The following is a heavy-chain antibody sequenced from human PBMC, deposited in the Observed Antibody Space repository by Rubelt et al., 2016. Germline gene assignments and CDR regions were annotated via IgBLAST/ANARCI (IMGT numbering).Heavy chain of an antibody. CDR3: ARDLVLRYYDSSGYAY. Sequence: GPGKGLEWVGRTRNKANSYTTEYAASVKGRFTISRDDSKNSLYLQMNSLKTEDTAVYYCARDLVLRYYDSSGYAYWGQGTLVTVSS. CDR2: TRNKANSYTT. J-gene: IGHJ4*02. V-gene: IGHV3-72*01. D-gene: IGHD3-22*01.